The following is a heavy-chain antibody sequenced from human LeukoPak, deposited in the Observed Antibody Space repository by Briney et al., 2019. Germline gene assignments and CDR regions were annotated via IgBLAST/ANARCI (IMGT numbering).Heavy chain of an antibody. J-gene: IGHJ4*02. D-gene: IGHD2-15*01. CDR1: GFTFSSYG. V-gene: IGHV3-33*06. Sequence: PGGSLRLSCAASGFTFSSYGMHWVRQAPGKGLEWVAVIWYDGSNKYYADSVKGRFTISRDNSKNTLYLQMNSLRAEDTAVYFCAKGTLGHCSGASCYPLDYWGQETLVTVSS. CDR3: AKGTLGHCSGASCYPLDY. CDR2: IWYDGSNK.